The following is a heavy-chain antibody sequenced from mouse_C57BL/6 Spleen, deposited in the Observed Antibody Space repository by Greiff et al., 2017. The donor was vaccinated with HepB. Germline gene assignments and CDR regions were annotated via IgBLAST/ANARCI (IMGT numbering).Heavy chain of an antibody. CDR1: GYTFTSYG. CDR3: ARYITTVVAGDYAMDY. D-gene: IGHD1-1*01. Sequence: QVHLQQSGAELARPGASVKLSCKASGYTFTSYGISWVKQRTGQGLEWIGEIYPRSGNTYYNEKFKGKATLTADKSSSTAYMELRSLTSEDSAVYFCARYITTVVAGDYAMDYWGQGTSVTVSS. V-gene: IGHV1-81*01. J-gene: IGHJ4*01. CDR2: IYPRSGNT.